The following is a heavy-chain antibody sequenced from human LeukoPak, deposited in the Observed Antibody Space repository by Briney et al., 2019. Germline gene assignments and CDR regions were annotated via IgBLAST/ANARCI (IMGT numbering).Heavy chain of an antibody. CDR1: GFTFNNYA. Sequence: GKSLRLSCAASGFTFNNYALHWVRQAPGKGLEWVAVISSDGSNKYYADSVKGRFTISRDNSKNTLYLQMNTLRVEDTAVYYCAKGSGALSGLYYFAYWDQGTLVTGSS. J-gene: IGHJ4*02. CDR2: ISSDGSNK. CDR3: AKGSGALSGLYYFAY. V-gene: IGHV3-30*18. D-gene: IGHD3-3*01.